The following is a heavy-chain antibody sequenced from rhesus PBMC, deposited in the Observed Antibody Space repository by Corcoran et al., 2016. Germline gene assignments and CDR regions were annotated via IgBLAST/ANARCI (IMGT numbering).Heavy chain of an antibody. V-gene: IGHV3-100*02. D-gene: IGHD6-25*01. CDR3: TSGYSGSWNSLP. CDR2: ISESGGTI. Sequence: DVQLVESGGGLVKPGGSLRLSCVASGFTFSSYEMHWVRQAPGKGLEWVSVISESGGTIYYADSVKGRFTSSRDNAKNSLFLQMNSLRAEDTAVYYCTSGYSGSWNSLPWGQGVLVTVSS. CDR1: GFTFSSYE. J-gene: IGHJ4*01.